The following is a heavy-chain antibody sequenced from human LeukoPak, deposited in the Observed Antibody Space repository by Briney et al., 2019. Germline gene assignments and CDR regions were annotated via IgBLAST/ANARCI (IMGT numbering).Heavy chain of an antibody. D-gene: IGHD6-6*01. V-gene: IGHV3-23*01. CDR1: GFTLSSYA. Sequence: TGGSLRLSCAASGFTLSSYAMSWVRQGPGKGLEWVSAISVSGNTYHADSVKGRFTISRDSYKNTLYLQMNSLRAEDAAVYYCARTSAARYAFDIWGQGTMVTVSS. CDR2: ISVSGNT. CDR3: ARTSAARYAFDI. J-gene: IGHJ3*02.